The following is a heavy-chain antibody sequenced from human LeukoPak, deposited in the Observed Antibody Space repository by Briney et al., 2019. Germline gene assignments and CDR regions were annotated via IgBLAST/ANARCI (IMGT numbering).Heavy chain of an antibody. CDR2: IYAGGST. CDR1: GFTFSSYS. J-gene: IGHJ4*02. Sequence: PGGSLRLSCAASGFTFSSYSMNWVRQAPGKGLEWVSVIYAGGSTYYADSVKGRFTISRDSSKNTLFLQMNSLRAEDTAVYYCARGDYYYDGSGYPIYYFDYWGQGTLVTVSS. CDR3: ARGDYYYDGSGYPIYYFDY. V-gene: IGHV3-53*01. D-gene: IGHD3-22*01.